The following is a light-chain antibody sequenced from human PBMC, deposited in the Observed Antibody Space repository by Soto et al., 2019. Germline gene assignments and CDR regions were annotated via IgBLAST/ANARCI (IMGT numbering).Light chain of an antibody. V-gene: IGLV1-40*01. CDR3: QSYDSSLRLV. J-gene: IGLJ2*01. CDR1: SSNIGAGYD. CDR2: GNS. Sequence: QSGLTQPPSVSGAPGQRVTSSCTGSSSNIGAGYDVHWYQQLPGTAPKLLIYGNSNRPSGVPDRFSGSKSGTSASLAITGLQAEDEADYYCQSYDSSLRLVFGGGTKLTVL.